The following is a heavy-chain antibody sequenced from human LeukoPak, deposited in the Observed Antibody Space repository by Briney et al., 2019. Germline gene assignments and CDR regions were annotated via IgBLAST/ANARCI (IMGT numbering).Heavy chain of an antibody. CDR2: INHSGST. CDR3: ARDGSGSYYLDFDY. V-gene: IGHV4-34*01. Sequence: PSETLSLTCAVYGGSFSGYYWSWIRQPPGKGLEWIGEINHSGSTNYNPSLKSRVTISVDTSKNQFSLKLSSVTAADTAVYYCARDGSGSYYLDFDYWGQGTLVTVSS. D-gene: IGHD1-26*01. J-gene: IGHJ4*02. CDR1: GGSFSGYY.